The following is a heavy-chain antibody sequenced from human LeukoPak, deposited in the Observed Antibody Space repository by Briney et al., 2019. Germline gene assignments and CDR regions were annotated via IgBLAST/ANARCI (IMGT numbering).Heavy chain of an antibody. Sequence: GGSLRLSCAASGFTFSSYAMHWVRQAPGKGLEWVAVISYDGSNKYYADSVKGRFTISRDNSKNTLYLQMNSLRAGDTAVYYCARASQYGSGSYEEYWGQGTLVTVSS. CDR3: ARASQYGSGSYEEY. D-gene: IGHD3-10*01. CDR2: ISYDGSNK. J-gene: IGHJ4*02. CDR1: GFTFSSYA. V-gene: IGHV3-30-3*01.